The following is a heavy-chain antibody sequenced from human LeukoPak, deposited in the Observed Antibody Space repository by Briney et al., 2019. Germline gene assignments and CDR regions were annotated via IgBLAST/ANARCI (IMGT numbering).Heavy chain of an antibody. J-gene: IGHJ4*02. CDR1: GFTFSSYA. V-gene: IGHV3-23*01. D-gene: IGHD7-27*01. Sequence: PGGSLRLSCAASGFTFSSYAMSWVRQAPGKGLEWVAALSGSGAGTYYADSVKGRFTISRDNSKNTLYLQMNSLRSEDTAIYYCAKGRQSRQHLGDYWGQGTPGHRLL. CDR3: AKGRQSRQHLGDY. CDR2: LSGSGAGT.